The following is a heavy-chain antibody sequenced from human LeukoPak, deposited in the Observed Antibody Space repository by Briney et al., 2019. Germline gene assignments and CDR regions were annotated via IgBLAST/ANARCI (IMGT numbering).Heavy chain of an antibody. V-gene: IGHV3-23*01. D-gene: IGHD2-2*01. CDR1: GFTFSTYA. Sequence: GGSLRLSCAASGFTFSTYAMSWVRQAPGKGLEWVSAISGSGGSTYYADSVKGRFTIIRDNSKNSLYLQMNSLGAEDTAVYYCAKVQLGTTSSLLSLLSTGYGMDVWGQGTTVTVSS. CDR3: AKVQLGTTSSLLSLLSTGYGMDV. J-gene: IGHJ6*02. CDR2: ISGSGGST.